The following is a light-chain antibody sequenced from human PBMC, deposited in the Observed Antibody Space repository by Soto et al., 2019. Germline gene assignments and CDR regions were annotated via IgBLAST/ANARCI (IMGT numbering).Light chain of an antibody. CDR1: QSVSSSY. V-gene: IGKV3-20*01. CDR3: QQYGGSRT. J-gene: IGKJ1*01. Sequence: EIVLTQSPGTLSLSPGERATLSCRASQSVSSSYLAWYQQKPGQAPRLLIYAASSRATGIPDRFSGSGSGTDFTLTISRLEPEDFPGYYCQQYGGSRTFGQGTKVEIK. CDR2: AAS.